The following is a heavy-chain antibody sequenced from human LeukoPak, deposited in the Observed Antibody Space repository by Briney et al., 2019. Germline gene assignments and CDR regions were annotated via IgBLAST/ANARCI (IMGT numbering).Heavy chain of an antibody. CDR3: AKDKRDSSGYYYYYGMDV. Sequence: GSLRLSCAASGFTFSSYGMHWVRQAPGKGLEWVAVISYDGSNKYCADSVKGRFTISRDNSKNTLYLQMNSLRAEDTAVYYCAKDKRDSSGYYYYYGMDVWGQGTTVTVSS. J-gene: IGHJ6*02. V-gene: IGHV3-30*18. D-gene: IGHD3-22*01. CDR1: GFTFSSYG. CDR2: ISYDGSNK.